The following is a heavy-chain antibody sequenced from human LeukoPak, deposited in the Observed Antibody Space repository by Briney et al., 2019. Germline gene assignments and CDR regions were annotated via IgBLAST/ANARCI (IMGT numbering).Heavy chain of an antibody. CDR1: GYSFTSYW. CDR3: ARRISGYYIDY. Sequence: RPGESLKISCKGPGYSFTSYWIGWVRQMPGKGLEWMGIIWPSDSDTRYSPSFQGQVTISADKSISTAYLQWSSLKASDTAIYFCARRISGYYIDYWGQGTLVTVSS. CDR2: IWPSDSDT. V-gene: IGHV5-51*01. J-gene: IGHJ4*02. D-gene: IGHD1-26*01.